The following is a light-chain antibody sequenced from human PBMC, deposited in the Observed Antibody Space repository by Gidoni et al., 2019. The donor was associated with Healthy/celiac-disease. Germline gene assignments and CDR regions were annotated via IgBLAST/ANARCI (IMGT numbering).Light chain of an antibody. J-gene: IGKJ4*01. V-gene: IGKV1-27*01. CDR1: QGISTY. Sequence: VTITCRASQGISTYLAWYQQKPGKVPKLLIYAASTLQSGVPSRFSGSGSGTDFTLTISSLQPEDVATYYCQKYNSAPLTFGGGTKVEIK. CDR3: QKYNSAPLT. CDR2: AAS.